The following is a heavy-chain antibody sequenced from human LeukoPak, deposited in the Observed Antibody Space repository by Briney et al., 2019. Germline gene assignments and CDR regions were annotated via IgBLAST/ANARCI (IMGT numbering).Heavy chain of an antibody. CDR1: GFTFSSYA. CDR3: AKATPFVSSSWPYYYYYMDV. CDR2: ISGSGGST. Sequence: GGSLRLSCAASGFTFSSYAMSWVRQAPGKGLEWVSAISGSGGSTYYADSVKGRFTISRDNSKNTLYLQMNSLRAEDTAVYYCAKATPFVSSSWPYYYYYMDVWGKGTTVTVSS. V-gene: IGHV3-23*01. D-gene: IGHD6-13*01. J-gene: IGHJ6*03.